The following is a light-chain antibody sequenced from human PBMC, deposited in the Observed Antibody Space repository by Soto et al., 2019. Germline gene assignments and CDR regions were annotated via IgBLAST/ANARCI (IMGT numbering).Light chain of an antibody. CDR1: SGHSNYA. CDR2: LDADGSH. V-gene: IGLV4-69*02. Sequence: QSVLTQSPSASASLGASVKLTCTLSSGHSNYAIAWHQQQPEKGPRYLMRLDADGSHYKGDGIPDRFSGSSSGAERYLTISSLQSEDEADYYCQSWGTAVVFGGGTQLTVL. J-gene: IGLJ2*01. CDR3: QSWGTAVV.